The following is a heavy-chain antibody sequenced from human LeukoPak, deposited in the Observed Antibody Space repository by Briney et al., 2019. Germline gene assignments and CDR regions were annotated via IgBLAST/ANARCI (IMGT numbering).Heavy chain of an antibody. Sequence: PSETLSLTCAARSRSFSGRTWGGIRPPPVIWLEWIGEIKHSGCTHYNPSLQNRASISVESAKSESALKVSSVTAADTAVYYCARGSETASGLYWGEGTLVSVTS. D-gene: IGHD6-13*01. V-gene: IGHV4-34*01. J-gene: IGHJ4*02. CDR3: ARGSETASGLY. CDR1: SRSFSGRT. CDR2: IKHSGCT.